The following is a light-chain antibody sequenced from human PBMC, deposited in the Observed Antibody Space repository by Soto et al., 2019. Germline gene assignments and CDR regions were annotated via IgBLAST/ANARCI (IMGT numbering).Light chain of an antibody. V-gene: IGLV2-8*01. CDR1: SSDVGDNY. CDR2: EVS. J-gene: IGLJ1*01. CDR3: CSYAGSYTFV. Sequence: QSALTQPPSASGSPGQSVTISCTGTSSDVGDNYVSWYQQHLGKAPKLIIYEVSQRPSGVPDRFSGSKSGNTASLTISGLQAEDEADYYCCSYAGSYTFVFAPGTKVTVL.